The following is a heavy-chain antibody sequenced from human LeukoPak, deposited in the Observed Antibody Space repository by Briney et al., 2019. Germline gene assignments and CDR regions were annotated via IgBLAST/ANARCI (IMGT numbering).Heavy chain of an antibody. Sequence: GGSLRLSCAASGFTFSSYEMNWVRQAPGKGLEWVSYISSSGSTIFYADSVKGRFTISRDNAKTSLYLQMNSLRAEDTAVYYCARLYSSSSGLRASDYWGQGTLVTVSS. CDR1: GFTFSSYE. CDR3: ARLYSSSSGLRASDY. D-gene: IGHD6-6*01. V-gene: IGHV3-48*03. J-gene: IGHJ4*02. CDR2: ISSSGSTI.